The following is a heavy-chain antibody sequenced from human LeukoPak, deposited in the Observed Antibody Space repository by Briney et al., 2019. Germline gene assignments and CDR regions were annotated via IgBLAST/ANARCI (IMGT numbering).Heavy chain of an antibody. D-gene: IGHD1-26*01. CDR3: ARDRGGYGWFDP. CDR1: GGSVISGSYY. J-gene: IGHJ5*02. CDR2: IYYSGTT. V-gene: IGHV4-61*01. Sequence: PSETLSLTCTVSGGSVISGSYYWSWIRQPPGKGLEWIGYIYYSGTTNYNPSLKSRVTISVDTSKNQFSLKLSSVTAADTAVYYCARDRGGYGWFDPWGQGTLVTVSS.